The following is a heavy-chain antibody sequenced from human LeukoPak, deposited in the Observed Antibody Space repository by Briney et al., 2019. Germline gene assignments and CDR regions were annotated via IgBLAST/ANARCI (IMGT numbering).Heavy chain of an antibody. CDR1: GGSFSGYY. Sequence: SETLSLTCAVYGGSFSGYYWSWIRQPPGKGLEWMGEINHSGSINYNPSLKSRVTISVDTSKDQFSLKLISVTAADTAVYYCARRIFGVVTSHSYSSYSMDVWGKGTPVTVSS. V-gene: IGHV4-34*01. J-gene: IGHJ6*03. CDR2: INHSGSI. D-gene: IGHD3-3*01. CDR3: ARRIFGVVTSHSYSSYSMDV.